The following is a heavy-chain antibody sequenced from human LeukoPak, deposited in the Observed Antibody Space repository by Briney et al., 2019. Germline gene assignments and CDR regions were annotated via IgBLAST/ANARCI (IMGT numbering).Heavy chain of an antibody. CDR2: IYYSGST. CDR1: GGSISSSSYY. CDR3: ARQGDGGRAFDY. J-gene: IGHJ4*02. Sequence: SETLSPTCTAAGGSISSSSYYWGWIRQPPGKGLQWIGTIYYSGSTYYNPSLKSRVSISVDTPKNQFSLRLTSVTATDTAVYYCARQGDGGRAFDYWGQGILVTVSS. V-gene: IGHV4-39*01. D-gene: IGHD4-23*01.